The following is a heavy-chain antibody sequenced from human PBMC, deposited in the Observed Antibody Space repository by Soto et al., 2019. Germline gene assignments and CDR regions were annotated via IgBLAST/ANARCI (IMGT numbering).Heavy chain of an antibody. CDR2: INHSGST. Sequence: SETLSLTCAVYGGSFSGYYWSWIRQPPGKGLEWIGEINHSGSTNYNPSLKSRVTISVDTSKNQFSLKLSSVTAADTAVYYCASRNCTNGVCYTGNWFDPWGQGTLVTVSS. D-gene: IGHD2-8*01. CDR3: ASRNCTNGVCYTGNWFDP. J-gene: IGHJ5*02. CDR1: GGSFSGYY. V-gene: IGHV4-34*01.